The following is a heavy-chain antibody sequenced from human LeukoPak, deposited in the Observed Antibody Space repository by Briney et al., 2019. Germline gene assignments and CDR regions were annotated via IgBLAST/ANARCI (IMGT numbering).Heavy chain of an antibody. J-gene: IGHJ4*02. CDR3: ASSGNYYPYLLDY. CDR2: IYSGGST. V-gene: IGHV3-53*01. Sequence: GRSLRLSCTASGFSFGDYSMGWVRQAPGKGLEWVSVIYSGGSTYYADSVKGRFTISRDNSKNTLYLQMNSLRAEDTAVYYCASSGNYYPYLLDYWGQGTLVTVSS. CDR1: GFSFGDYS. D-gene: IGHD1-26*01.